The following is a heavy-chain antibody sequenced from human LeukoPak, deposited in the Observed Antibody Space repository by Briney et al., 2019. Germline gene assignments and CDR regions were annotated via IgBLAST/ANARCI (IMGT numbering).Heavy chain of an antibody. Sequence: GESLKISCKTSGYSFTNYWIVWVRQMPGKGLEWMAIIYPGDSDTRYSPSFQGQVTISADKSISTAYLQWSSLKASDTAIYYCARRGYSYAYYFDYWGQGTLVTVSS. V-gene: IGHV5-51*01. J-gene: IGHJ4*02. D-gene: IGHD5-18*01. CDR1: GYSFTNYW. CDR2: IYPGDSDT. CDR3: ARRGYSYAYYFDY.